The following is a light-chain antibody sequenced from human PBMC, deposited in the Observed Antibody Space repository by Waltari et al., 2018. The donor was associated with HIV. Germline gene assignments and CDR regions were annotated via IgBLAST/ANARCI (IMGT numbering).Light chain of an antibody. J-gene: IGKJ2*01. CDR1: QSVRPW. Sequence: DIQMTQSPSTLSASVGDRVPITCRASQSVRPWLAWYQQKPGKAPKLLIYTASTLESGVPSRFSGSGSGTKFTLTISSLQPDDFATYYCQQYDTYLYTFGQGTKLEIK. CDR3: QQYDTYLYT. CDR2: TAS. V-gene: IGKV1-5*03.